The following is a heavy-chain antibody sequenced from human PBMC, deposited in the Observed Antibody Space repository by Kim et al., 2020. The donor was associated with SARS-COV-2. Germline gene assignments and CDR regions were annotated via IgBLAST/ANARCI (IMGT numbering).Heavy chain of an antibody. D-gene: IGHD6-13*01. CDR3: AREGSSSADGDYGMDV. V-gene: IGHV1-46*01. CDR2: INPSGGST. CDR1: GYTFTSYY. Sequence: ASVKVSCKASGYTFTSYYMHWVRQAPGQGLEWMGIINPSGGSTSYAQKFQGRVTMTRDTSTSTVYMELSSLRSEDTAVYYCAREGSSSADGDYGMDVWGQGTTVTVSS. J-gene: IGHJ6*02.